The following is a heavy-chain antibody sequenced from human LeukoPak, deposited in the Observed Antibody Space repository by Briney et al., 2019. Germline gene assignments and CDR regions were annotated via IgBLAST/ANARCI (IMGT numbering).Heavy chain of an antibody. J-gene: IGHJ2*01. D-gene: IGHD3-10*01. CDR1: GGTFSSYA. CDR3: AGSLGNLKWSYYKDLFDL. V-gene: IGHV1-69*13. Sequence: SVKVSRKASGGTFSSYAISWVRQAPGQGLEWMGGIIPIFGTANYAQKFQGRVTITADESTSTAYMELSSLRSEDTAVYYCAGSLGNLKWSYYKDLFDLWGRGTLVTVSS. CDR2: IIPIFGTA.